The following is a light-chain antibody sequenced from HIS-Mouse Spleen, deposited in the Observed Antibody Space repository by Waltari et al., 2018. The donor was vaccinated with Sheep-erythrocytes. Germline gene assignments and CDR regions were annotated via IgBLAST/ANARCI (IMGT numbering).Light chain of an antibody. CDR3: YSTDSSGNHWV. CDR1: ALPKTY. CDR2: QDS. Sequence: SYELTQPPSVSVSPGQTARITSSGDALPKTYAYWDRQKSGQAPVPVIYQDSKRPPGIAERVSGSTSGTMATLTMSGAQVEDEADYYCYSTDSSGNHWVFGGGTKLTVL. V-gene: IGLV3-10*01. J-gene: IGLJ3*02.